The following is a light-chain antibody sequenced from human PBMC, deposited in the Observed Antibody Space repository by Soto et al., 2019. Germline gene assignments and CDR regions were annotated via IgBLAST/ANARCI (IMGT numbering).Light chain of an antibody. J-gene: IGKJ4*01. CDR1: QNVYNN. CDR3: QQCRNWPLT. Sequence: EIVMTQSPATLSASPGEGATLSCKAGQNVYNNLAWYQQRPSQPPRLLIYDASTRATGISARFSGSGHGTVFTLTISSLQSEDFAVYFCQQCRNWPLTFGGGTKVDIK. CDR2: DAS. V-gene: IGKV3-15*01.